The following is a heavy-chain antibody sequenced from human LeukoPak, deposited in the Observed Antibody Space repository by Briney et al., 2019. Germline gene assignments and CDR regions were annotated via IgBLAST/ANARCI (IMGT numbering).Heavy chain of an antibody. D-gene: IGHD3-10*01. Sequence: RSGGSLRLSCAASGFTFSYYTMTWVRQAPGKGLEWVSDISGDGDRTYYVHSVKGRFTTSRDTSKNTLYLQMNSLRVEDTAIYFCARVERSSRVHFFDYWGQGALVTVSS. J-gene: IGHJ4*02. CDR3: ARVERSSRVHFFDY. CDR1: GFTFSYYT. CDR2: ISGDGDRT. V-gene: IGHV3-23*01.